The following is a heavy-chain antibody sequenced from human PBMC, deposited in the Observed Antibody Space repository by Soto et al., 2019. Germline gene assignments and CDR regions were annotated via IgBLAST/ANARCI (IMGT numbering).Heavy chain of an antibody. V-gene: IGHV1-69*12. CDR2: IMPVFRRP. CDR1: GGTFRTSA. J-gene: IGHJ6*02. CDR3: ARDKDRLQLGGNYYYILDV. Sequence: QVQLVQSGAEVKKPGSSVKVSCQASGGTFRTSAISWVRQAPGQGLEWVGGIMPVFRRPKYAQNFQGRVTITADESTSTAYMELSSLRSDDTAVYYCARDKDRLQLGGNYYYILDVWGQGTAVTVSS. D-gene: IGHD1-1*01.